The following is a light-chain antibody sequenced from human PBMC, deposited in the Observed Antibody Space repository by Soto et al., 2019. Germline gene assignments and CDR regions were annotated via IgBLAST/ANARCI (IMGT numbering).Light chain of an antibody. CDR3: QQYETFSGT. Sequence: DIQMTQSPSTLSASVGERVTITCRASQSVSHFLAWYQQKPGEAPKLLIYDASALPRGVPSRFSGSGSGTKFTLTIASLQPDDFATYYCQQYETFSGTFGPGTKVDIK. V-gene: IGKV1-5*01. CDR2: DAS. J-gene: IGKJ1*01. CDR1: QSVSHF.